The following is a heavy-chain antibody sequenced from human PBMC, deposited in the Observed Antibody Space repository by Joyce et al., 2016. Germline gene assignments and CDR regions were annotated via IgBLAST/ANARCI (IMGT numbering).Heavy chain of an antibody. CDR2: INNSGVT. J-gene: IGHJ4*02. CDR1: GVPFRGFF. D-gene: IGHD6-19*01. CDR3: ARSQWLAPLMY. Sequence: QVQLQQWGAGLLKPSETLSLTCAVSGVPFRGFFWTWVRQAPGKGLEWIGDINNSGVTNYNPSLKARVTFSVDTSKNQFSLKLTSLSAADTAVYYCARSQWLAPLMYWGQGTPVTVSS. V-gene: IGHV4-34*01.